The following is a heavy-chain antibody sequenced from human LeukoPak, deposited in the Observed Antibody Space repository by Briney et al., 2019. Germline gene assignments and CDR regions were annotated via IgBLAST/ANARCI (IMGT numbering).Heavy chain of an antibody. Sequence: PSETLSLTCTVSGGSISSSSYYWGWIRQPPGKGLEWIGSIYYSGSTYYNPSLKSRVTISEDTSKNQFSLKLSSVTAADTAVYYCARGSQYCASASCYNFWGQGTLVTVSS. D-gene: IGHD2-2*02. CDR2: IYYSGST. CDR1: GGSISSSSYY. CDR3: ARGSQYCASASCYNF. V-gene: IGHV4-39*07. J-gene: IGHJ4*02.